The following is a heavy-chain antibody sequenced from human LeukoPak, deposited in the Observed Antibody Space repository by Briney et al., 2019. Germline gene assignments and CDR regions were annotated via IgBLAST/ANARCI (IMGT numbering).Heavy chain of an antibody. CDR2: ISGSETDI. J-gene: IGHJ1*01. Sequence: GGSLRLSCVASGFTFSSYNMNWVRQAPGKGLEWVSSISGSETDIYYAESVKGRFTVSRDNAKNTLYLQMNSLRPDDTALYFCARVFSSSGPKWADFIQHWGQGTLVSVSS. D-gene: IGHD1-26*01. V-gene: IGHV3-21*01. CDR1: GFTFSSYN. CDR3: ARVFSSSGPKWADFIQH.